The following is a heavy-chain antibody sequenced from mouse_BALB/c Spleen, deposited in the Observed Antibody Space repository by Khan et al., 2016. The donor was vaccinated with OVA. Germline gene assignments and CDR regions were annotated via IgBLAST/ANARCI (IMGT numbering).Heavy chain of an antibody. CDR3: AVHSTSSWFAY. Sequence: VQLQQSGPELMKPGASVKISCKASGYSFTTYYIHWVKQSHGKSLEWIGDIDPFNGSTTYNQKFKGKATLTVDKSTSTAYMHLSSLTSEDSAVSSCAVHSTSSWFAYWGQGTLVTDSA. V-gene: IGHV1S135*01. D-gene: IGHD1-1*01. CDR2: IDPFNGST. J-gene: IGHJ3*01. CDR1: GYSFTTYY.